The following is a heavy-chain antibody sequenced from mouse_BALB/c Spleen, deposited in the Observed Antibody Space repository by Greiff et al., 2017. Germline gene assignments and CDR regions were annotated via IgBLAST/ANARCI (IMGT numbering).Heavy chain of an antibody. V-gene: IGHV5-6-3*01. CDR1: GFTFSSYG. Sequence: EVQRVESGGGLVQPGGSLKLSCAASGFTFSSYGMSWVRQTPDKRLELVATINSNGGSTYYPDSVKGRFTISRDNAKNTLYLQMSSLKSEDTAMYYCARPGGAYWGQGTLVTVSA. CDR3: ARPGGAY. J-gene: IGHJ3*01. CDR2: INSNGGST.